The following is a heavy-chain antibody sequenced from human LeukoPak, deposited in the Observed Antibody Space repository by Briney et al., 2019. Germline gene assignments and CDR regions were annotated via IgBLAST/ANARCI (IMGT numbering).Heavy chain of an antibody. V-gene: IGHV4-39*01. J-gene: IGHJ5*02. CDR1: GGSISSSSYY. D-gene: IGHD3-16*01. Sequence: PSETLSLTCTVSGGSISSSSYYWGWIRQPPGKEPEWIGSIYYSGSTYYNPSLKSRVTISVDTSKNQFSLKLSSVTAADTAVYYCAGGPTRWFDPWGQGTLVAVSS. CDR2: IYYSGST. CDR3: AGGPTRWFDP.